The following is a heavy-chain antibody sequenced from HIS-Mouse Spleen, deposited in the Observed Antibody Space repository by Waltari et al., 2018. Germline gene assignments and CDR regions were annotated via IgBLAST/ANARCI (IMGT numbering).Heavy chain of an antibody. V-gene: IGHV2-70*15. Sequence: QVTLRESGPALVKPTQTLTLTCPFSGFSLSTSGMCVSWIRQPPGKDLRWLARIDLDDDKYYSTSLKTRLTISKDTSKNQVVLTMTNMDPVDTATYYCARIAEGYSSGWYAFDYWGQGTLVTVSS. J-gene: IGHJ4*02. CDR1: GFSLSTSGMC. CDR3: ARIAEGYSSGWYAFDY. CDR2: IDLDDDK. D-gene: IGHD6-19*01.